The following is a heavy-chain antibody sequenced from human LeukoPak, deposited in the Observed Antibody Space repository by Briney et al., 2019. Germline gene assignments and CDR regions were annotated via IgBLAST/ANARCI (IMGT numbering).Heavy chain of an antibody. CDR3: ARGDHYYYDSSGYYTY. CDR2: ISAYNGNT. J-gene: IGHJ4*02. CDR1: GYTFTSYG. D-gene: IGHD3-22*01. V-gene: IGHV1-18*01. Sequence: GASVKVFCKASGYTFTSYGISWVRQAPGQGLEWMGWISAYNGNTNYAQKLQGRVTMTTDTSTSTAYMELRSLRSDDTAVYYCARGDHYYYDSSGYYTYWGQGTLVTVSS.